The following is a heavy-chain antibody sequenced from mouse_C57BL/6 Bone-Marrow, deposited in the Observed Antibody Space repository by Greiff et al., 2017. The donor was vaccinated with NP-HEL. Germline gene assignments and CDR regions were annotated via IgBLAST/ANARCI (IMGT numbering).Heavy chain of an antibody. D-gene: IGHD1-1*01. J-gene: IGHJ1*03. CDR2: IDPNSGGT. CDR3: ANYYGSSYPWYFDV. Sequence: QVQLQQPGAELVKPGASVKLSCKASGYTFTSYWMHWVKQRPGRGLEWIGRIDPNSGGTRYNEKFKGKATLTVDKPSSTAYMQLSSLTSEDSAVYYCANYYGSSYPWYFDVWGTGTTVTVSS. CDR1: GYTFTSYW. V-gene: IGHV1-72*01.